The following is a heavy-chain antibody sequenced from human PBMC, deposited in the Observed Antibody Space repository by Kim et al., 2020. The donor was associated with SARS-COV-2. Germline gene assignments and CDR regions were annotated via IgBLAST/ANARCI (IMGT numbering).Heavy chain of an antibody. D-gene: IGHD3-3*01. V-gene: IGHV4-31*02. J-gene: IGHJ4*02. CDR3: ASFSGVDY. CDR2: SGST. Sequence: SGSTYYNPSLKSRVTISVDTSKNQFSLKLSSVTAADTAVYYCASFSGVDYWGQGTLVTVSS.